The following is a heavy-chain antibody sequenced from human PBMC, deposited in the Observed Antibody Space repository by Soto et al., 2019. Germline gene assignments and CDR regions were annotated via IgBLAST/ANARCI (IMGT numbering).Heavy chain of an antibody. D-gene: IGHD3-10*01. Sequence: EAQLVESGGGLVQPGGSLRLSCAASGFTLSDYHMNWVRQAPGKGLEWVSYISSRSEAIYYAASVKGRFTISRDNAKNSLYLQMNSLRDEDTALYYCTRDGSRGYDMDVWGQGTTVTVSS. CDR1: GFTLSDYH. J-gene: IGHJ6*02. CDR2: ISSRSEAI. CDR3: TRDGSRGYDMDV. V-gene: IGHV3-48*02.